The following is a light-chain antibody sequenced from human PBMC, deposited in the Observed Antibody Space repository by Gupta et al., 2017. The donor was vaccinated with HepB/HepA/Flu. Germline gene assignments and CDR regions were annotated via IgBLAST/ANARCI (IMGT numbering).Light chain of an antibody. CDR3: CSHVGSGSNYV. Sequence: SALPQPASVSGSPGPSITISCTGTSSDVGNYDLVSWYQQHPGKAPKLMIYEVNKRPSGVSSRFSGAKSGNTASLTISGLQAEDEALYYCCSHVGSGSNYVFGTGTKVTVL. V-gene: IGLV2-23*02. CDR1: SSDVGNYDL. J-gene: IGLJ1*01. CDR2: EVN.